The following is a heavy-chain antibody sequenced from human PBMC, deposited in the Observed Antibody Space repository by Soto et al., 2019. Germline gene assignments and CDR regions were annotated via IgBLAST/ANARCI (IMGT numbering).Heavy chain of an antibody. V-gene: IGHV4-59*01. CDR2: ISYSGST. J-gene: IGHJ6*02. CDR1: GGSISTYY. CDR3: ARGTRATQYYYYFYGMDV. Sequence: SETLSLTCTVSGGSISTYYWTWIRQPPGKGLEWIGYISYSGSTNYNPSLKSRLTISLNTSKKHFSLKLSSVTAADTAVYYCARGTRATQYYYYFYGMDVWGQGTTVTVSS.